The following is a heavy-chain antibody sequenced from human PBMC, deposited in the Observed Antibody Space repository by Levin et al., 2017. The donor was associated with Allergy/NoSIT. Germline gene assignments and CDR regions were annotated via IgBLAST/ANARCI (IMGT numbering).Heavy chain of an antibody. J-gene: IGHJ6*03. CDR1: GGSFSGYY. CDR3: AKARWLAPYYYYYYMDV. Sequence: SQTLSLTCAVYGGSFSGYYWSWIRQPPGKGLEWIGEINHSGSTNYNPSLKSRVTISVDTSKNQFSLKLSSVTAVDTAVYYCAKARWLAPYYYYYYMDVWGKGTTVTVSS. CDR2: INHSGST. V-gene: IGHV4-34*01. D-gene: IGHD6-19*01.